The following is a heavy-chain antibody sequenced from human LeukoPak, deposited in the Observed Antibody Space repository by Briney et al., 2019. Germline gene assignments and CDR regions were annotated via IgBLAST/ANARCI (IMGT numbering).Heavy chain of an antibody. V-gene: IGHV1-8*01. Sequence: GASVKVSCKASGYTFTSYDINWVRQATGQGLEWMGWMNPNSGNTGYAQKFQGRVTMTRNTSISTAYMELSSLRSEDTAVYYCAKANWVSNADAVWWGQGTLVTVSS. CDR1: GYTFTSYD. CDR3: AKANWVSNADAVW. D-gene: IGHD1-1*01. CDR2: MNPNSGNT. J-gene: IGHJ4*02.